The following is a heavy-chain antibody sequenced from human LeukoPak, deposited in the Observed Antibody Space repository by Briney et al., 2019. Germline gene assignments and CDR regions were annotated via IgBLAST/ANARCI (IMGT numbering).Heavy chain of an antibody. D-gene: IGHD2-15*01. CDR3: AKDWEYCSGGSCRTYGGLAF. Sequence: PGGSLRLACAASVYTFSSYAMRWGPRAPGKGVEWVSAIRGSGGSTNYGDAVRGRVPSYRDNPKNTLYLQMKSLRAENTAVYYCAKDWEYCSGGSCRTYGGLAFWGQGTLVTVSS. J-gene: IGHJ4*02. CDR2: IRGSGGST. CDR1: VYTFSSYA. V-gene: IGHV3-23*01.